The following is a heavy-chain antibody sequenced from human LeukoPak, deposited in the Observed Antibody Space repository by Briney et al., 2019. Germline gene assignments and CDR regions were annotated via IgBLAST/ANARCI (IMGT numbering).Heavy chain of an antibody. D-gene: IGHD6-13*01. CDR2: IDSKDSYT. J-gene: IGHJ5*02. V-gene: IGHV5-10-1*01. CDR3: ARGGYSSTWYYWFDP. Sequence: GESLQISCKASGYSFSKYWISWVRQLPGKGLEWMGRIDSKDSYTNYNPSFGGHVTISADKSISTAYLEWTNLKPSDTAIYYCARGGYSSTWYYWFDPWGQGTLVTVSS. CDR1: GYSFSKYW.